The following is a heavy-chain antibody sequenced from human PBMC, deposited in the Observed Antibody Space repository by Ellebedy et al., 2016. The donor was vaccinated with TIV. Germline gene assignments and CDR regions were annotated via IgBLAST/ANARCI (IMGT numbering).Heavy chain of an antibody. CDR3: AKILTIFGVVTDASDY. V-gene: IGHV3-53*01. CDR2: VYRDGST. Sequence: GESLKISCAVSGFTVATNHMSWVRQAPGKGLEWVSDVYRDGSTYYHDSVRGRFTISRDNSKNTLYLQMNSLRAEDTAVYYCAKILTIFGVVTDASDYWGQGTLVTVSS. J-gene: IGHJ4*02. D-gene: IGHD3-3*01. CDR1: GFTVATNH.